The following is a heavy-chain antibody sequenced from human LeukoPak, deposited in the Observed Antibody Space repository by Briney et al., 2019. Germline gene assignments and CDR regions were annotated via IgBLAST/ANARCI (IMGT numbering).Heavy chain of an antibody. Sequence: GASVKVSCKASGYTFTSYGISWVRQAPGQGFEWMGWISAYNGNTNYAQKLQGRVTMTTDTSTSTAYMELRSLRSDDTAVYYCARDPGRYCSGGSCPSLFDYWGQGTLVTVSS. V-gene: IGHV1-18*01. CDR3: ARDPGRYCSGGSCPSLFDY. J-gene: IGHJ4*02. D-gene: IGHD2-15*01. CDR2: ISAYNGNT. CDR1: GYTFTSYG.